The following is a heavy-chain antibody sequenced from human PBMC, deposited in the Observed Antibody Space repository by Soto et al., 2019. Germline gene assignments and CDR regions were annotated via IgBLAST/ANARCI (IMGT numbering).Heavy chain of an antibody. CDR2: INPNSGGT. CDR3: ARDQGYYYDSSGPFDY. J-gene: IGHJ4*02. V-gene: IGHV1-2*02. D-gene: IGHD3-22*01. CDR1: GYTFTGYY. Sequence: ASVKVSCKASGYTFTGYYMHWVRQAPGQGLEWMGWINPNSGGTNYAQKFQGRVTMTRDTSISTAYMELSRLRSDDTAVYYCARDQGYYYDSSGPFDYWGQGTLVTV.